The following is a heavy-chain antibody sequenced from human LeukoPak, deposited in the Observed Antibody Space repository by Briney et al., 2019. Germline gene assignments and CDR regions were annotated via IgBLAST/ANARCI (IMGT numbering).Heavy chain of an antibody. D-gene: IGHD6-19*01. J-gene: IGHJ4*02. V-gene: IGHV3-33*06. CDR1: GFTFSSYG. CDR3: AKEVAGTFDYFDY. Sequence: GRSLRLPCAASGFTFSSYGMHWVRQAPGKGLEWVAVIWYDGSNKYYADSVKGRFTISRDNSKNTLYLQMNSLRAEDTAVYYCAKEVAGTFDYFDYWGQGTLVTVSS. CDR2: IWYDGSNK.